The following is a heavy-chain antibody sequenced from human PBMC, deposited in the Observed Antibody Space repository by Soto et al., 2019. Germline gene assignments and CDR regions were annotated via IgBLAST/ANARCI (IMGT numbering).Heavy chain of an antibody. D-gene: IGHD5-18*01. Sequence: ASVKVSCKACGDTFTGYYMHWVRQAPEQGLEWMGWINPNSGGTNYAQKFQGWVTMTRDTSISTAYMELSRLRSDDTAVYYCARSLGYSYGSNWFDPWGQGTLVTVSS. CDR1: GDTFTGYY. CDR3: ARSLGYSYGSNWFDP. J-gene: IGHJ5*02. V-gene: IGHV1-2*04. CDR2: INPNSGGT.